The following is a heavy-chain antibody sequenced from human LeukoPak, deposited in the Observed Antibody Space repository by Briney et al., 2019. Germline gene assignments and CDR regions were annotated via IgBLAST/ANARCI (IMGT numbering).Heavy chain of an antibody. CDR3: AKDYYGSGSYYQFGY. CDR1: GYTFTGYY. CDR2: INPNSGGT. V-gene: IGHV1-2*02. D-gene: IGHD3-10*01. Sequence: ASVKVSCKASGYTFTGYYMHWVRQAPGQGLEWMGWINPNSGGTNYAQKFQGRVTMTRDTSISTAYMELSRLRSDDTAAYYCAKDYYGSGSYYQFGYWGQGTLVTVSS. J-gene: IGHJ4*02.